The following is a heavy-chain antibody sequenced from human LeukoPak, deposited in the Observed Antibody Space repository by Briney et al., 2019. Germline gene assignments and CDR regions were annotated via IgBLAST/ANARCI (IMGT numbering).Heavy chain of an antibody. CDR2: ISSNGGST. V-gene: IGHV3-64*01. CDR1: GFTFSSYA. D-gene: IGHD3-16*01. CDR3: ARGALAGYVALGNWFDP. Sequence: PGGSLRLSCAASGFTFSSYAMHWVRQAPGKGLEYVSAISSNGGSTYYANSVKGGFTISRDNSKNTLYLQMGSLRAEDMAVYYCARGALAGYVALGNWFDPWGQGTLVTVSS. J-gene: IGHJ5*02.